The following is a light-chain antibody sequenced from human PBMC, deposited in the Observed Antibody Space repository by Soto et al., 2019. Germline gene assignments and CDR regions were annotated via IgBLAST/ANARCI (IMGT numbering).Light chain of an antibody. CDR1: QSVSSNF. V-gene: IGKV3-20*01. CDR2: GAS. J-gene: IGKJ1*01. Sequence: EIVLTQSPGTLSLSPGERATLSCRASQSVSSNFLAWYQRKPGQAPRLLIYGASSRATGVPDRFRGSVSGTDFTLTITRLDPEDFAVYYCQQYGSSPTFGQGTKVEIK. CDR3: QQYGSSPT.